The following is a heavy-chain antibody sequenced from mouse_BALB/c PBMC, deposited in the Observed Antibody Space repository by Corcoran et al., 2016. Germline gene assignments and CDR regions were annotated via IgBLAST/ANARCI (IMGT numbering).Heavy chain of an antibody. CDR1: GFNIKDTF. CDR2: IDPANGNT. V-gene: IGHV14-3*02. J-gene: IGHJ2*01. D-gene: IGHD2-12*01. CDR3: ARRGDDGRVDY. Sequence: EVQLQPSGAELVTPGASDKLSCTASGFNIKDTFIHWVKQRPEQRLELVGRIDPANGNTKYDPKFQGKATITANTSSNTAYLQLSSLTSEDTAVYYCARRGDDGRVDYWGQGTTLTVSS.